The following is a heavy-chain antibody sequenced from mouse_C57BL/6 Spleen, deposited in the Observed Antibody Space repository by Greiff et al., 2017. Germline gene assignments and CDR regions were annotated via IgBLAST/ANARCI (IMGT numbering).Heavy chain of an antibody. V-gene: IGHV1-47*01. Sequence: VQLQLSGAELVKPGASVKMYCKASGYTFTTYPIEGMKQNHGKSLEWIGNFHPYNDDTKYNEKFKGKATLTVEKASRTVYLEVSRLTSDVSAVYYCARGGDFYAMNYWDQGTSVTVSS. J-gene: IGHJ4*01. CDR1: GYTFTTYP. CDR2: FHPYNDDT. CDR3: ARGGDFYAMNY.